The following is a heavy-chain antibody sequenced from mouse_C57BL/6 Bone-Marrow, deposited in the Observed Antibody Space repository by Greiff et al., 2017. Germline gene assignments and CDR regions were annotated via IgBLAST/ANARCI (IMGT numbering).Heavy chain of an antibody. Sequence: VQLQQSGAELVRPGASVKLSCTASGFNIKDDYMHWVKQRPEQGLEWIGWIDPENGATEYASKFQGKATITADTSSNTAYLQLSSLTSEDTAVYYCTTLYYEGYWGQGTTLTVSS. CDR2: IDPENGAT. V-gene: IGHV14-4*01. J-gene: IGHJ2*01. D-gene: IGHD2-4*01. CDR3: TTLYYEGY. CDR1: GFNIKDDY.